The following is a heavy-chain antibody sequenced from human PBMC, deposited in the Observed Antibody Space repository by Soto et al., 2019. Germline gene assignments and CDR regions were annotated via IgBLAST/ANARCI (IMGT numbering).Heavy chain of an antibody. D-gene: IGHD1-1*01. CDR2: INHSGST. J-gene: IGHJ5*02. CDR1: GGSFSGYY. V-gene: IGHV4-34*01. CDR3: VRDGTKTLRDWFDP. Sequence: SETLSLTCAVYGGSFSGYYWSWIRQPPGKGLEWIGEINHSGSTNYNPSLKSRVTISVDTSKNQFSLKLSSVTAADTAVYYCVRDGTKTLRDWFDPWGQGISVTVSS.